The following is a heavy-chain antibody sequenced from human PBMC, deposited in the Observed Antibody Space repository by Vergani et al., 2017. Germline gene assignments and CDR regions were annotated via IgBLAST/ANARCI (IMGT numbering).Heavy chain of an antibody. D-gene: IGHD5-18*01. Sequence: QVQLQQWGGGLLKPSETLSLTCVVNGGSFTSYHWTWIRQSPGEGLEWVGDIDHTGRPDYNPSLKSRLTMSVDKSRNQFSRTLNSVTATDTALYFCARVDTETNCHLYYYYCMDVWGQGTAVTVS. CDR1: GGSFTSYH. CDR3: ARVDTETNCHLYYYYCMDV. J-gene: IGHJ6*02. V-gene: IGHV4-34*01. CDR2: IDHTGRP.